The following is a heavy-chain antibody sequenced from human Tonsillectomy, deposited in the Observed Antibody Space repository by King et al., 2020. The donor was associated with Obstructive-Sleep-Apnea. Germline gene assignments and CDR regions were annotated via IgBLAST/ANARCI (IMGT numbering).Heavy chain of an antibody. J-gene: IGHJ2*01. CDR3: ARLVDDYGDYVNWYFDL. V-gene: IGHV3-48*01. CDR2: ISSDSSTT. Sequence: VQLVESWGGLIQPGGSLRLSCAASGFTFRTQSMTWVRQAPGKGLEWVSYISSDSSTTYYADSVKGRFTISRDNAKNSLYLQMNSLRAADTAVYYCARLVDDYGDYVNWYFDLWGRRTLVTVSS. D-gene: IGHD4-17*01. CDR1: GFTFRTQS.